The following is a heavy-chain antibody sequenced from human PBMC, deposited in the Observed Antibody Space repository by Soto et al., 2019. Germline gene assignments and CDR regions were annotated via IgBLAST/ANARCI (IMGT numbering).Heavy chain of an antibody. J-gene: IGHJ4*02. D-gene: IGHD5-12*01. CDR1: GFTFSSSG. CDR3: AKGGRGGYDYIDY. Sequence: VQLVESGGGLIQPGGSLRLSCAASGFTFSSSGLHWVRQAPGKGLEWVAVISYDGTNKYYADSGKGRFTISRDNSKNTLYLQMNSLRAEDTAVYYCAKGGRGGYDYIDYWGQGTLVTVSS. CDR2: ISYDGTNK. V-gene: IGHV3-30*18.